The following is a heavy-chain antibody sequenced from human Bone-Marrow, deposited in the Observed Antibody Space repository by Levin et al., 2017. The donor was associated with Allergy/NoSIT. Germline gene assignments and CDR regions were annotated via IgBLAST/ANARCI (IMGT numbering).Heavy chain of an antibody. Sequence: QAGGSLRLSCAASGFTFNSYDMHWVRQAPGKGLEWVSIISYDGSSKFYADSVRGRFIVSRDSFKNTLFLQMNNLRLEDTAVYFCARPQLDYHGSGSDYGVDLWGQGTTVTVSS. CDR3: ARPQLDYHGSGSDYGVDL. J-gene: IGHJ6*02. V-gene: IGHV3-30-3*01. D-gene: IGHD3-10*01. CDR2: ISYDGSSK. CDR1: GFTFNSYD.